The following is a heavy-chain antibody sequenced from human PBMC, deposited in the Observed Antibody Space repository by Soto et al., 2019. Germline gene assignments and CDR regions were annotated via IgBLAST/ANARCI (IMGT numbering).Heavy chain of an antibody. CDR3: ARGKMREMATILRDKWFDP. J-gene: IGHJ5*02. D-gene: IGHD5-12*01. CDR1: GGTFSSYA. Sequence: SVKVSCKASGGTFSSYAISWVRQAPGQGLEWMGGIIPIFGTANYAQKFQGRVTITADESTSTAYMELSSLRSEDTAVCYCARGKMREMATILRDKWFDPWGQGTLVTVSS. CDR2: IIPIFGTA. V-gene: IGHV1-69*13.